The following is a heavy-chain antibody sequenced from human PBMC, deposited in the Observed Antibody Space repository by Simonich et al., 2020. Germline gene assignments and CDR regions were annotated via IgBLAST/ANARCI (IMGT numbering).Heavy chain of an antibody. J-gene: IGHJ5*02. D-gene: IGHD1-26*01. CDR1: GYTFTGYY. CDR2: NNPNRGGT. Sequence: QVQLVQSGAEVKKPGASVKVSCKASGYTFTGYYMHWVRQAPGQVVEWMGWNNPNRGGTNSAQKFQGRVTMTRDTSISTAYMELSRLRSDDTAVYYCARAFYSGSYSFDPWGQGTLVTVSS. CDR3: ARAFYSGSYSFDP. V-gene: IGHV1-2*02.